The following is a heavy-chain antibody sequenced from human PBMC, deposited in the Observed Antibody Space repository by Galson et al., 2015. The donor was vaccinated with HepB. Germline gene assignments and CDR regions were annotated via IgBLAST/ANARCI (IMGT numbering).Heavy chain of an antibody. D-gene: IGHD3-22*01. CDR1: GYSFTNYG. CDR2: TFPRDSDT. CDR3: ARLLYDSRGYHAFDI. J-gene: IGHJ3*02. Sequence: QSGAEVKKPGESLKISCKASGYSFTNYGISWVRQMPGKGLEWMGITFPRDSDTKYSPTFQGQVTVSADESISTAYLQWSSLKASDTAMYYCARLLYDSRGYHAFDIWGQGTLVTVSS. V-gene: IGHV5-51*01.